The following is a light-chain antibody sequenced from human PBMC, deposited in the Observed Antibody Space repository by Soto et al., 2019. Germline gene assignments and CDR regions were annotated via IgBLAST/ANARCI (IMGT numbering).Light chain of an antibody. CDR1: SSDVGGYNY. V-gene: IGLV2-14*01. Sequence: QSALTQPASVSGSPGQSITISCTGTSSDVGGYNYVSWYQQHPGKAPKPTIYEVSNRPSGVSNRFSGSKSGNTASLTISGLQAEDGADYYCSSYTSSSIDYVFGTGTKLTV. J-gene: IGLJ1*01. CDR3: SSYTSSSIDYV. CDR2: EVS.